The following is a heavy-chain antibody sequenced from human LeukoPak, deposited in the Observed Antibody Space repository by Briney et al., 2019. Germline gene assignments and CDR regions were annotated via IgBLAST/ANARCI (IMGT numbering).Heavy chain of an antibody. CDR2: ISSSSSYI. CDR3: ARGQSVVRETTTAFDY. CDR1: GFTFSSYS. J-gene: IGHJ4*02. Sequence: GGSLRLSCAASGFTFSSYSMNWVRQALGKGLEWVSSISSSSSYIYYADSVKGRFTISRDNAKNSLYLQMNSLRAEDTAVYCCARGQSVVRETTTAFDYWGQGTLVTVSS. D-gene: IGHD4-17*01. V-gene: IGHV3-21*01.